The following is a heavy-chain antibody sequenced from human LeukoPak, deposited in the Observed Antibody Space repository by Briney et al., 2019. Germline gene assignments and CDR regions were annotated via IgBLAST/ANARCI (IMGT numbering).Heavy chain of an antibody. CDR3: AKRMGPMVTTGDRPLDD. CDR1: RFTFSAYV. CDR2: IRYDGSNK. V-gene: IGHV3-30*02. D-gene: IGHD4-17*01. J-gene: IGHJ4*02. Sequence: PEGSLRLSCAASRFTFSAYVMHWVRQAPGKGLEWVASIRYDGSNKYYADSLKGRFTISRDNSKNTLYLQMNSLTAEDTAIYYCAKRMGPMVTTGDRPLDDGGEGWLVTVSS.